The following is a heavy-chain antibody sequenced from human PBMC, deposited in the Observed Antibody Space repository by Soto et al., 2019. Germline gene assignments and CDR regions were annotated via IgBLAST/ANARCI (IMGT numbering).Heavy chain of an antibody. V-gene: IGHV4-39*01. CDR3: ARVGSNYVGMDV. D-gene: IGHD3-10*01. J-gene: IGHJ6*02. CDR2: IYYSGST. CDR1: GGSISSSSYY. Sequence: PSETLSLTCTVSGGSISSSSYYWGWIRQPPGKGLEWIGSIYYSGSTYYNPSLKSRVTISVDTSKNQFSLKLSSVTAADTAVYYCARVGSNYVGMDVWGQGTMVTVS.